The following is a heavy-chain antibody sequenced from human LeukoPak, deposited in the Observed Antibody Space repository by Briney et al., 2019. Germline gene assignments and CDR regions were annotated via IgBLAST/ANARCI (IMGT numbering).Heavy chain of an antibody. CDR3: ARTADSFDVYSDH. D-gene: IGHD1-14*01. J-gene: IGHJ4*02. CDR1: GGSISSGGYY. Sequence: SQTLSLTYTVSGGSISSGGYYWSWIRQPPGKGLEWIGYIYHSGSTYYNPSLKSRVTISVDRSKNQFSLKLSSVTAADTAVYYCARTADSFDVYSDHWGQGTLVTVSS. V-gene: IGHV4-30-2*01. CDR2: IYHSGST.